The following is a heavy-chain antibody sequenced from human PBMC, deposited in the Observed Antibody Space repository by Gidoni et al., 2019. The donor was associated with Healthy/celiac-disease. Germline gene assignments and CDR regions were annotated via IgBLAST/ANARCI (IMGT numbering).Heavy chain of an antibody. CDR2: IYYSGST. D-gene: IGHD3-16*02. CDR1: GGSFSSGSYY. V-gene: IGHV4-61*01. J-gene: IGHJ4*02. Sequence: QVQLPESGPGLVKPSETLSPTCPFPGGSFSSGSYYWRWIRQPPGKGLEWIGYIYYSGSTNNNPSLKSRVTISVETSKNQFSLKLSSVTAADTAVYYCANYVWGSYRSFDYWGQGTLVTVSS. CDR3: ANYVWGSYRSFDY.